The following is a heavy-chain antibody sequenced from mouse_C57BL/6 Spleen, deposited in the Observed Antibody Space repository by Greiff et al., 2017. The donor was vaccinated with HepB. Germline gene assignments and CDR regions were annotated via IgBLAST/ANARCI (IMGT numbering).Heavy chain of an antibody. J-gene: IGHJ1*03. CDR1: GYAFTNYL. CDR2: INPGSGGT. V-gene: IGHV1-54*01. Sequence: VQLQQSGAELVRPGTSVKVSCKASGYAFTNYLIEWVKQRPGQGLEWIGVINPGSGGTNYNEKFKGKATLTADKSSSTAYMQLSSLTSEDSAVYFCARSNYVFDVWGTGTTVTVSS. D-gene: IGHD2-5*01. CDR3: ARSNYVFDV.